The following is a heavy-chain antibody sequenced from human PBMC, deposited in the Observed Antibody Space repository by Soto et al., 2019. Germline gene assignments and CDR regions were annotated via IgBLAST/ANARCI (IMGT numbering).Heavy chain of an antibody. J-gene: IGHJ4*02. V-gene: IGHV1-69*01. CDR2: IIPIFGTA. CDR3: AKKRRRYSSSEFDY. D-gene: IGHD5-18*01. Sequence: QVQLVQSGAEVKKPGSSVKVSCKASGGTFSSYAISWVRQAPGQGLAWMGGIIPIFGTANYAQECQGRVTITADESTSTAYMELGSLSSEDTAVYYWAKKRRRYSSSEFDYWGQGTLVTVSS. CDR1: GGTFSSYA.